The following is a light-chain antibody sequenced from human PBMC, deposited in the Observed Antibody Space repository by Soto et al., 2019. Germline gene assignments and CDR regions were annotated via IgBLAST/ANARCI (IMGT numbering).Light chain of an antibody. V-gene: IGKV3-20*01. J-gene: IGKJ4*01. Sequence: EIVLTQSPGTLSLSPGERATLSCRASQSVRSSYVAWYQQKPGQAPRLLMYGASTRATGIPDRFGGSGSGTDFTLTISRLEPEDFAVYYCQQYGSSPGTFGGGTKVDIK. CDR2: GAS. CDR1: QSVRSSY. CDR3: QQYGSSPGT.